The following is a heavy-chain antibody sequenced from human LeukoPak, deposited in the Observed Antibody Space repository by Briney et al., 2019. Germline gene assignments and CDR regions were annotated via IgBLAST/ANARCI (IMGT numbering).Heavy chain of an antibody. CDR3: ARGDILTDNWFDP. CDR1: GFTFSSYA. Sequence: GRSLRLSCAASGFTFSSYAMHWVRQAPGKGLEWVAFISYDGSNKYYADSVKGRFTISRDNSKNTLYVQMNSLRSDDTAVYYCARGDILTDNWFDPWGQGTLVTVSS. V-gene: IGHV3-30*04. J-gene: IGHJ5*02. CDR2: ISYDGSNK. D-gene: IGHD3-9*01.